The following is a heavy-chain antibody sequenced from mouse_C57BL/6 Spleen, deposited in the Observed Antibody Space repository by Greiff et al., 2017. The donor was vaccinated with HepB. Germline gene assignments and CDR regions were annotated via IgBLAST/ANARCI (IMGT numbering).Heavy chain of an antibody. V-gene: IGHV2-2*01. Sequence: QVQLKQSGPGLVQPSQCLSITCTVSGFSLTSYGVHWVRQSPGKGLEWLGVIWSGGSTDYNAAFISRLSISTDNSKCQVFFKMNSLQADDTAIYYCARNSGMGWLLLYYAMDYWGQGTSVTVSS. J-gene: IGHJ4*01. CDR2: IWSGGST. D-gene: IGHD2-3*01. CDR1: GFSLTSYG. CDR3: ARNSGMGWLLLYYAMDY.